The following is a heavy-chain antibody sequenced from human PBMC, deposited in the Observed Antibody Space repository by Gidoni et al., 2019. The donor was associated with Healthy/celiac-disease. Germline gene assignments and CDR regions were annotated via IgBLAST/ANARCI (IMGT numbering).Heavy chain of an antibody. V-gene: IGHV3-53*01. CDR2: IYSGGST. CDR1: GFTVSSNY. D-gene: IGHD2-21*01. CDR3: ARDKGDGGGDFYMDV. J-gene: IGHJ6*03. Sequence: EVQLVESGGGLIQPGGSLRLSCAASGFTVSSNYMSWVRQAPGKGLEWVSVIYSGGSTYYADSVKGRFTISRDNSKNTLYLQMNSLRAEDTAVYYCARDKGDGGGDFYMDVWGKGTTVTVSS.